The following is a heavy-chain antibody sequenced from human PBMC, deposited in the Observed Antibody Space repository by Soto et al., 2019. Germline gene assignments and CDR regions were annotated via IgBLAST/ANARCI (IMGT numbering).Heavy chain of an antibody. D-gene: IGHD4-4*01. CDR2: IDPSDSYT. J-gene: IGHJ6*02. Sequence: RGSLKISCKGSGYSFTSYWISWVRQMPGKGLEWMGRIDPSDSYTNYSPSFQGHVTISADKSISTAYLQWSSLKASDTAMYYCASNYEPSYYYYGMDVWGQGTTVTVSS. V-gene: IGHV5-10-1*01. CDR3: ASNYEPSYYYYGMDV. CDR1: GYSFTSYW.